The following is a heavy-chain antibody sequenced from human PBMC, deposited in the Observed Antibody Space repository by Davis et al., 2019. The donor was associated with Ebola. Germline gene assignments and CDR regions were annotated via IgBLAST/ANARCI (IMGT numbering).Heavy chain of an antibody. J-gene: IGHJ4*02. CDR3: ARGGVIPAALPQLWFPLDY. CDR2: INPNGGSA. V-gene: IGHV1-46*01. CDR1: GYTFSRYY. D-gene: IGHD2-2*01. Sequence: ASVKVSCKASGYTFSRYYMHWVRQAPGQGPEWMGVINPNGGSATYAQRFQGRVSMTSDMSTDTVYLELSSLKSRDTAVYYCARGGVIPAALPQLWFPLDYWGQGALVTVSS.